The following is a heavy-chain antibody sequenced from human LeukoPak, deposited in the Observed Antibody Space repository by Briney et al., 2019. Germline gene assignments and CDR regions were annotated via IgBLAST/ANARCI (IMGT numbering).Heavy chain of an antibody. CDR3: ARGPGSVVVTARLVY. CDR1: GGTFSSCA. D-gene: IGHD2-21*02. J-gene: IGHJ4*02. Sequence: ASVKVSCKASGGTFSSCAISWVRQAPGQGLEWMGRIIPILGIANYAQKFQGRVTITADKSTSTAYMELSSLRSEDTAVYYCARGPGSVVVTARLVYWGQGTLVTVSS. CDR2: IIPILGIA. V-gene: IGHV1-69*04.